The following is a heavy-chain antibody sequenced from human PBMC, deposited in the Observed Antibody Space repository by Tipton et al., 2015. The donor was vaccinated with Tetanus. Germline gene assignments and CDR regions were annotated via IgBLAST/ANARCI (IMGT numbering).Heavy chain of an antibody. CDR3: ARDKGDYIYYGMDV. V-gene: IGHV1-2*02. Sequence: QVQLVQSGAEVKRPGASVKVSCKASGYTFVGYYLYWVRQAPGQGLEGMGWIDPNSGHTNYAQKFQGRVTMTRDTSVSTAYMELSSLRSDDTAVYFCARDKGDYIYYGMDVWGPGTTVTVSS. CDR2: IDPNSGHT. D-gene: IGHD5-12*01. J-gene: IGHJ6*02. CDR1: GYTFVGYY.